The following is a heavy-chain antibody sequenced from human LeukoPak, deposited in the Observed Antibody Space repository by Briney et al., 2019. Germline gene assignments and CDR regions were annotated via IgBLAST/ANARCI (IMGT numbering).Heavy chain of an antibody. Sequence: GGSLRLSCAASGFTFSDYYMSWIRQAPGRGLESVSYISSSGSTTYCTDSVKGRFTISRDNAKNSLYLQMNSLRPEDTAGYYCASSYCGGNCLVSWGQGTLVTVSS. CDR2: ISSSGSTT. J-gene: IGHJ5*02. D-gene: IGHD2-21*02. V-gene: IGHV3-11*01. CDR1: GFTFSDYY. CDR3: ASSYCGGNCLVS.